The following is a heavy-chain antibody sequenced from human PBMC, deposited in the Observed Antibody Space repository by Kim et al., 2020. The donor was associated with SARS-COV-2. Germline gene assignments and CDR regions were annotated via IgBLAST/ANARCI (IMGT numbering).Heavy chain of an antibody. D-gene: IGHD3-22*01. CDR2: ITWNGGRR. V-gene: IGHV3-9*01. Sequence: GGSLRLSCAASGFAFDDFAMHWVRQAPGKGLEWVSGITWNGGRRDYVDSVKGRFTISRDNAKNSLYLQLNILRTEDTALYYCAKDHDSSGNYAFFDYWGQGALVTVSS. CDR1: GFAFDDFA. CDR3: AKDHDSSGNYAFFDY. J-gene: IGHJ4*02.